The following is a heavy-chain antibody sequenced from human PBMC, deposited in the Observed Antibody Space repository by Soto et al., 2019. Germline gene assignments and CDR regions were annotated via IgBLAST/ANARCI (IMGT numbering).Heavy chain of an antibody. CDR2: IIPILGIA. Sequence: ALVKVSCKASGGTFSSYTISWVRQAPGQGLEWMGRIIPILGIANYAQKFQGRVTITADKSTSTAYMELSSLRSEDTAVYYCARRIPAAMDYFDYWGQGTLVTVSS. J-gene: IGHJ4*02. CDR3: ARRIPAAMDYFDY. D-gene: IGHD2-2*01. CDR1: GGTFSSYT. V-gene: IGHV1-69*02.